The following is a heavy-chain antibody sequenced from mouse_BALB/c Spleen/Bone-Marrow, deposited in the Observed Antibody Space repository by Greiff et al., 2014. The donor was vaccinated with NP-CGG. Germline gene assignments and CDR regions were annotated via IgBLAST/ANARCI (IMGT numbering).Heavy chain of an antibody. Sequence: EVQLQQSGADLVKPGASVKLSCTASGFNIKDTYMHWVKQRPEQGLEWIGRIDPANGNTKYDPKFQGKATITADTSSNTAYLQLSSLTSEDTAVYYCARGDYYGGSFFAYWGQGTLVTASA. J-gene: IGHJ3*01. D-gene: IGHD1-1*01. CDR1: GFNIKDTY. V-gene: IGHV14-3*02. CDR2: IDPANGNT. CDR3: ARGDYYGGSFFAY.